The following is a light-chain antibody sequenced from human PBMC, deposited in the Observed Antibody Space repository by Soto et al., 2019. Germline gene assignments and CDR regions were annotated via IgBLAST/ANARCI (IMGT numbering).Light chain of an antibody. V-gene: IGKV3-11*01. CDR1: QSIRSY. CDR2: DAS. Sequence: TPSPSSLSASVGERVTITCRASQSIRSYLAWFQQIPGQAPRLLIYDASNRASGVPARFSGSGSGTDFTLTISSLEPEDFAVYYCQQRSNWPRTFGQGTKGDIK. CDR3: QQRSNWPRT. J-gene: IGKJ1*01.